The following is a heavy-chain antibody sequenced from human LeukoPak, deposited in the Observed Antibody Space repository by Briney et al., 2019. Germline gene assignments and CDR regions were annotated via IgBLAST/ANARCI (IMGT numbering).Heavy chain of an antibody. V-gene: IGHV3-74*01. Sequence: GGSLRLSCAASGFTLSSYWMHWVRQAPGKGLVWGSRINSDGSTTSYADSVKGRFTISRDTAKNTLYLQMNSLRAEDTAVYYCARESRSNYDFWSAYHFDYWGQGTLVTVSS. D-gene: IGHD3-3*01. CDR3: ARESRSNYDFWSAYHFDY. CDR1: GFTLSSYW. J-gene: IGHJ4*02. CDR2: INSDGSTT.